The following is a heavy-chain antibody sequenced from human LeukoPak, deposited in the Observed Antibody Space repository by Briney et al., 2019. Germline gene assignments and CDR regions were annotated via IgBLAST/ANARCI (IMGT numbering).Heavy chain of an antibody. J-gene: IGHJ4*02. Sequence: PGGSLRLSCSASGFTFTSYAMSWVRQGPGKGLEWVSVISDSGGSTYYADSVKGRFTISRDNSKNTLYLQMNSLRADDTAVYYCAKRRWLGSIGVADPFDYWGQGTLVTVSS. D-gene: IGHD6-19*01. CDR2: ISDSGGST. CDR1: GFTFTSYA. V-gene: IGHV3-23*01. CDR3: AKRRWLGSIGVADPFDY.